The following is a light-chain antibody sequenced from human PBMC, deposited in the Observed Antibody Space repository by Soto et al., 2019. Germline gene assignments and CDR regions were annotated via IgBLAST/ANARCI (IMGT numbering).Light chain of an antibody. CDR3: ISYTSKSTWV. Sequence: QSALTQPASVSGSPGQSITISCTGTGSDVGGYNYVSWFQQHPGLVPKLIIYEVSNRPSGVSNRFSGSKSVNTASLTISGLQSEDEADYYCISYTSKSTWVFGGGTKLTVL. CDR2: EVS. V-gene: IGLV2-14*01. CDR1: GSDVGGYNY. J-gene: IGLJ2*01.